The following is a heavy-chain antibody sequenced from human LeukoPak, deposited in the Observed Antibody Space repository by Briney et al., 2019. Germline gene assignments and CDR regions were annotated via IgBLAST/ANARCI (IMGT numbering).Heavy chain of an antibody. V-gene: IGHV1-2*02. CDR3: ARDIGSFSPGNFDY. Sequence: GASVKVSCKASGYTFTGYYMHWVRQAPGQGLEWMGWINPNSGGANYAQKFQGRVTMTRDTPISTAYMELSRLRSDDTAVYYCARDIGSFSPGNFDYWGQGTLVTVSS. D-gene: IGHD1-26*01. CDR1: GYTFTGYY. CDR2: INPNSGGA. J-gene: IGHJ4*02.